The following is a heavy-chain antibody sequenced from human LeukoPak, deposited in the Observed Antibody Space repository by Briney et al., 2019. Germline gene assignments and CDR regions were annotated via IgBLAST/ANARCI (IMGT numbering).Heavy chain of an antibody. V-gene: IGHV3-9*01. Sequence: QRGSSESLLCAPCRFIFWAYYVLCVRRPRGKGREGVSAINWNRDNIHCTDCVGGRFTISRDNAKNTLKLQMHSMRVEDTAFYFCTKDISAGRPAPYGMDVWGHGTTVTVSS. J-gene: IGHJ6*02. CDR1: RFIFWAYY. CDR2: INWNRDNI. CDR3: TKDISAGRPAPYGMDV. D-gene: IGHD3-10*01.